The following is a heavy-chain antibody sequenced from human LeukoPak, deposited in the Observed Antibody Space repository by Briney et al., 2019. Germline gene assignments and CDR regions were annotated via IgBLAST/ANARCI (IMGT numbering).Heavy chain of an antibody. CDR3: AKRRYCSCVSCHDFDH. CDR1: GFTFSSYA. Sequence: GGSLRLSCAASGFTFSSYAISWVRQAPGKGLEWVSGICAGGDSTYYADSVKGRFSISSATNNNRSYIQKNRLVAGATAVDFCAKRRYCSCVSCHDFDHWSQGTLVTVYS. D-gene: IGHD2-15*01. CDR2: ICAGGDST. V-gene: IGHV3-23*01. J-gene: IGHJ4*02.